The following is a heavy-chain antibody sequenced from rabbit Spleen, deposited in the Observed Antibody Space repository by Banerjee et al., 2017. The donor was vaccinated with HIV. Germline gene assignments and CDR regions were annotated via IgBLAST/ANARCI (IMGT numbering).Heavy chain of an antibody. CDR1: GFSFSSGYY. J-gene: IGHJ6*01. Sequence: QSLEESGGDLVKPGASLTLTYTASGFSFSSGYYMCWVRQAPGKGLEWIACINSGSGFTYYASWAKGRFTISKTSSTTVTLQMTSLTAADTAIYFCARDSGSSFSSYGMDLWGQGTLVTVS. V-gene: IGHV1S40*01. CDR3: ARDSGSSFSSYGMDL. CDR2: INSGSGFT. D-gene: IGHD8-1*01.